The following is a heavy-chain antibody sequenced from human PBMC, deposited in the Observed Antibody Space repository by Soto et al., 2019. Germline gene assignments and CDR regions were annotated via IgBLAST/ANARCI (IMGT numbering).Heavy chain of an antibody. D-gene: IGHD1-7*01. CDR3: ARVDFGGNSYYFDY. Sequence: RGALLVGWVASCFTFSDYAIRWVRQAPDKGLEWVAVVWFDGSIQYYGDSVKGRFTISRDNSNNTVDLQMNNLRAEDTAVYYCARVDFGGNSYYFDYWGQGTTFTVSS. J-gene: IGHJ4*02. CDR1: CFTFSDYA. V-gene: IGHV3-33*01. CDR2: VWFDGSIQ.